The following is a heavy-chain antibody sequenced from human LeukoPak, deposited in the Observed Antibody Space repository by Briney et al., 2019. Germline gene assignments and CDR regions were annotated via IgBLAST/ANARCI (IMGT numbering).Heavy chain of an antibody. CDR2: INHSGST. CDR1: GGSFSSYY. CDR3: ARVVPATKWSNWFDP. D-gene: IGHD2-2*01. Sequence: SETLSLTCAVYGGSFSSYYWSWIRQPPGKGLEWIGEINHSGSTNYNPSLKSRVTISVDTSKNQFSLKLSSVTAADTAVYYCARVVPATKWSNWFDPWGQGTLVTVSS. J-gene: IGHJ5*02. V-gene: IGHV4-34*01.